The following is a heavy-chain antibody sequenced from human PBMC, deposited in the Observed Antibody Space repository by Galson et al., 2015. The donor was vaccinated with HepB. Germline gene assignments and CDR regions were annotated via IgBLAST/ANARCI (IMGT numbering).Heavy chain of an antibody. V-gene: IGHV3-23*01. CDR2: ISGRDGST. CDR1: GFTFSRYG. J-gene: IGHJ4*02. Sequence: SLRLSCAASGFTFSRYGMSWVRQAPGKGLEWVSGISGRDGSTYYADSVKGRFTISRDNSKNTLYLQMNRLRAEDTAVYYCAKEYTDIVLVPVSMMDYWGQGTLVTVSS. D-gene: IGHD2-2*01. CDR3: AKEYTDIVLVPVSMMDY.